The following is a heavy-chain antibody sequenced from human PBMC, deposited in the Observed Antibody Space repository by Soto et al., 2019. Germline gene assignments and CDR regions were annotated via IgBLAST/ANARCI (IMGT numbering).Heavy chain of an antibody. V-gene: IGHV3-30-3*01. Sequence: QVQLVESGGGVVQPGRSLRLSFAASGFSFSSCAMHWVRQAPGKGLEWVAVVSHDGSNKYYADSVKGRVTISRDNSINTVYLQMNSLRAEDTAVYYCARVSIAVAGIAYYFDYWGQGPLVTVSS. D-gene: IGHD6-19*01. CDR1: GFSFSSCA. J-gene: IGHJ4*02. CDR2: VSHDGSNK. CDR3: ARVSIAVAGIAYYFDY.